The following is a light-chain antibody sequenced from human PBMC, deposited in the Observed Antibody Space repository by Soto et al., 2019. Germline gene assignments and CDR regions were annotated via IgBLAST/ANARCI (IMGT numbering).Light chain of an antibody. J-gene: IGLJ3*02. Sequence: QSVLTQPPSVSGAPGQRVTISCTGSSSNIGAGYDVHWYQQLPGTAPKLLIYGNSNRPSGVPDRFSGSKSGTSASLAITGLQAEEEADYYCQSSDRSLSGWVFGGGTKVTVL. CDR1: SSNIGAGYD. CDR2: GNS. V-gene: IGLV1-40*01. CDR3: QSSDRSLSGWV.